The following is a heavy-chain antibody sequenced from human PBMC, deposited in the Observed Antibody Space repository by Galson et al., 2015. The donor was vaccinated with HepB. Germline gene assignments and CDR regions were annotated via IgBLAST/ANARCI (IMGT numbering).Heavy chain of an antibody. CDR1: GFTFSSYA. V-gene: IGHV3-30-3*01. CDR2: ISYDGSNK. J-gene: IGHJ4*02. CDR3: ARDVPPTTVTNDHFDY. D-gene: IGHD4-17*01. Sequence: SLRLSCAASGFTFSSYAMHWVRQAPGKGLEWVAVISYDGSNKYYADSVKGRFTISRDNSKNTLYLQMNSLRAEDTAVYYCARDVPPTTVTNDHFDYWGQGTLVTVSS.